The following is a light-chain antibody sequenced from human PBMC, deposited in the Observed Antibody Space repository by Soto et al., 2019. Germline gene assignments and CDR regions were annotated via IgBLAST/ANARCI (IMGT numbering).Light chain of an antibody. CDR2: DVS. V-gene: IGLV2-14*03. Sequence: QSALTQPASVSGSPGQSITISCTGTSSDVGGYNFVSWYQHHPAQAPKLMIYDVSNRPSGVSNRFSGSKSGNTASLTISGLQAEDEAHYYCSSFTSSDTLVVFGGGTQLTVL. CDR1: SSDVGGYNF. CDR3: SSFTSSDTLVV. J-gene: IGLJ2*01.